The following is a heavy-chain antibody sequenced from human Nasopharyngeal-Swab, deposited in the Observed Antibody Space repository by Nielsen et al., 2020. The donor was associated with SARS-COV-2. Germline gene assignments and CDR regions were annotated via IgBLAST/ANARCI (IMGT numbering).Heavy chain of an antibody. D-gene: IGHD1-26*01. CDR1: NYTFTSYG. V-gene: IGHV1-18*04. J-gene: IGHJ4*02. CDR2: ISPYNGKT. Sequence: ASVKVSCKASNYTFTSYGISWVRQAPRQGLEWMGWISPYNGKTTYAQRFQGRVTMTTDTSTSTAYMELRTLRSDDTALYYCARDQRGAYFDNWGQGALVTVSS. CDR3: ARDQRGAYFDN.